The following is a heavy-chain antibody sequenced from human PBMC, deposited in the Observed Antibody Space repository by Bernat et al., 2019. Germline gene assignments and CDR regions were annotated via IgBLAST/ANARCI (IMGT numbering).Heavy chain of an antibody. J-gene: IGHJ2*01. CDR1: GFTFSSYA. CDR2: ISYDGSNK. CDR3: AREGSEWLLQYWYFDL. D-gene: IGHD3-3*01. V-gene: IGHV3-30-3*01. Sequence: QVQLVESGGGVVQPGRSLRLSCAASGFTFSSYAMHWVRQAPGKGLEWVAVISYDGSNKYYADSVKGRFTISRDNSKNTLYLQMNSLRAEDTAVYYCAREGSEWLLQYWYFDLWGRGTLVTVSS.